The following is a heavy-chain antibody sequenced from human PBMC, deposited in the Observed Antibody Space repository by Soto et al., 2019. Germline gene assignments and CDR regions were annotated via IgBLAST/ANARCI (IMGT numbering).Heavy chain of an antibody. J-gene: IGHJ4*02. Sequence: EVQLVESGGGLVKPGGSLRLSCAASGFTFTRYSMNWVRQAPGKGLEWVSSISSTTNYIYYADSMKGRFTVSRDNAKNSVYLDMNSLSAEDTAVYYCARESEDLTSNFDYWGQGNLVSGSS. CDR1: GFTFTRYS. CDR2: ISSTTNYI. CDR3: ARESEDLTSNFDY. V-gene: IGHV3-21*01.